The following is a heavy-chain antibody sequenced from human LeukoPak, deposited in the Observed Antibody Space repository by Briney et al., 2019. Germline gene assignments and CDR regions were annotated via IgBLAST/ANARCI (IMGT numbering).Heavy chain of an antibody. Sequence: ASVKVSRKASGYTLTGYYMHWVRQAPGQGLEWMGWMNPNSGGTKSAQKFQGRVTMTRDTSISTAYMELSRLTSDDTAMYYCARDKLGLGELSLYDQWGQGTLVTVSS. V-gene: IGHV1-2*02. CDR1: GYTLTGYY. CDR2: MNPNSGGT. D-gene: IGHD3-16*02. J-gene: IGHJ5*02. CDR3: ARDKLGLGELSLYDQ.